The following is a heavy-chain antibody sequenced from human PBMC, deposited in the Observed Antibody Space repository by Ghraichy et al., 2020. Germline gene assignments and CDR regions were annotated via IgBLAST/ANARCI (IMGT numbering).Heavy chain of an antibody. CDR1: GYTFTSYD. CDR2: MNPNSGNT. D-gene: IGHD3-3*01. CDR3: ARQSHRRRITIFGVVIIQSLGYDY. J-gene: IGHJ4*02. V-gene: IGHV1-8*01. Sequence: ASVKVSCKASGYTFTSYDINWVRQATGQGLEWMGWMNPNSGNTGYAQKFQGRVTMTRNTSISTAYMELSSLRSEDTAVYYCARQSHRRRITIFGVVIIQSLGYDYWGQGTLVTVSS.